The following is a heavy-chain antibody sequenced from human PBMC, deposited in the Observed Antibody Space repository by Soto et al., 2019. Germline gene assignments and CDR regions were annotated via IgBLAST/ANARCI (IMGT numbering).Heavy chain of an antibody. Sequence: GGSLRLSCAASGFPFSFYSMNWVRQAPGKGLEWISYITSTSSAINYADSVRGRFTISRDNAMRSLFLHMNSLRDEDTAVYYCARDGKGAAYTHGPYYFEYWGQGARVTVSS. CDR1: GFPFSFYS. D-gene: IGHD1-1*01. V-gene: IGHV3-48*02. CDR3: ARDGKGAAYTHGPYYFEY. CDR2: ITSTSSAI. J-gene: IGHJ4*02.